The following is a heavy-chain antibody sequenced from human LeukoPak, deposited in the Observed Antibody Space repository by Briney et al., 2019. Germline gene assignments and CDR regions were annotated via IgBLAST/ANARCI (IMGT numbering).Heavy chain of an antibody. CDR3: AKSRPGSCHFSVYS. V-gene: IGHV3-23*01. J-gene: IGHJ4*02. CDR1: GFTFSSYA. CDR2: ICGSGGST. Sequence: GGSLRLSCAASGFTFSSYAMSWVRQAPGKGLEWVSAICGSGGSTYYADSVKGRFPISRADSKDTLYWEMNSLRAEEPGKYYCAKSRPGSCHFSVYSWGQGTLVTVSS. D-gene: IGHD2-15*01.